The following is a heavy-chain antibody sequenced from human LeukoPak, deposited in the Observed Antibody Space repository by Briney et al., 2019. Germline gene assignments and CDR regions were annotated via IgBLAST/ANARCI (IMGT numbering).Heavy chain of an antibody. CDR1: GGSISSYY. J-gene: IGHJ4*02. V-gene: IGHV4-59*01. CDR3: ARGDFWTGYYFDY. CDR2: IYYSGST. D-gene: IGHD3-3*01. Sequence: SETLSLTCTVSGGSISSYYWSWIRQPPGKGLEWIGYIYYSGSTNYNPSLKSRVTISVDTSKNQFSLKLSSVTAADTAVYYCARGDFWTGYYFDYWGQGTLVTVSS.